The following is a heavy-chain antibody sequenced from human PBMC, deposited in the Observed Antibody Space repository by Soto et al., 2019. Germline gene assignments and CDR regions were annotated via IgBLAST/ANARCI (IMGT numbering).Heavy chain of an antibody. V-gene: IGHV4-39*01. CDR2: IYYSGST. D-gene: IGHD2-15*01. J-gene: IGHJ3*02. CDR1: GGSISSSSYY. CDR3: AVPRLLAAFDI. Sequence: PSGTLSLTCTVSGGSISSSSYYWGWIRQPPGKGLEWIGSIYYSGSTYYNPSLQSRVTISVDTSKNQFSLKLSSVTAADTAVEDCAVPRLLAAFDIWGQGTMVPVS.